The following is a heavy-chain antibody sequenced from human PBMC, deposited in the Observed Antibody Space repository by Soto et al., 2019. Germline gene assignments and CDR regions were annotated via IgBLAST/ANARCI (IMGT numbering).Heavy chain of an antibody. J-gene: IGHJ4*02. D-gene: IGHD1-26*01. CDR2: ISSSSSYI. V-gene: IGHV3-21*01. Sequence: GGSLRLSCAAFGFTFSSYSMNWVRQAPGKGLEWVSSISSSSSYIYYADSVKGRFTISRDNAKNSLYLQMNSLRAEDTAVYYCARDYTVGAEVSPAFDYWGQGTLVTVPS. CDR1: GFTFSSYS. CDR3: ARDYTVGAEVSPAFDY.